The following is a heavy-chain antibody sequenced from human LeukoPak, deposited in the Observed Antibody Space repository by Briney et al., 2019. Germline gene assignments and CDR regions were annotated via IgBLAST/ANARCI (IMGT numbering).Heavy chain of an antibody. Sequence: GGSLRLSCAASGFTFDDYAMHWVRQAPGKGLEWVSGISWNSGSIGYADSVKGRFTISRDNAKNSLYLQMNSLRAEDTALYYCAKSSWDFDWFDPWGQGTLVTVS. D-gene: IGHD3-3*01. CDR1: GFTFDDYA. J-gene: IGHJ5*02. CDR2: ISWNSGSI. CDR3: AKSSWDFDWFDP. V-gene: IGHV3-9*01.